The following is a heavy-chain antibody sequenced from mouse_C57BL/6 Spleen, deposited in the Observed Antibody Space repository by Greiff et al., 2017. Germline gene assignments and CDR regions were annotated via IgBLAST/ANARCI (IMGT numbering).Heavy chain of an antibody. D-gene: IGHD2-3*01. Sequence: EVKVEESGGGLVQPGGSMKLSCVASGFTFSNYWMHWVRQSPEKGLEWVAQIRLKSDNYATHYAESLKGRFTISRDDSKSSVYLQMKNLRAEDNGMYYCTEQGGLLDYFDYWGQGTTLTVSS. V-gene: IGHV6-3*01. J-gene: IGHJ2*01. CDR2: IRLKSDNYAT. CDR1: GFTFSNYW. CDR3: TEQGGLLDYFDY.